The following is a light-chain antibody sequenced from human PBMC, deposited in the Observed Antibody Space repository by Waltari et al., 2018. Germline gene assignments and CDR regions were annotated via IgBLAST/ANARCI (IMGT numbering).Light chain of an antibody. V-gene: IGKV2-28*01. CDR2: LTS. Sequence: DMVMTQSPLSLPVTPGEPASISCRSSQSLLHSNGYNYLDWYLQKPGQSPQLLIYLTSNRASGVPDRFSDSGSGTDFTLKISRVEAEDVGVYYCMQALQAWTFGQGTKVEIK. CDR3: MQALQAWT. CDR1: QSLLHSNGYNY. J-gene: IGKJ1*01.